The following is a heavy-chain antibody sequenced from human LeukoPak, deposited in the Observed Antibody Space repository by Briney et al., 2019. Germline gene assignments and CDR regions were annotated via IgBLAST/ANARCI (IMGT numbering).Heavy chain of an antibody. CDR2: ISGSGGST. D-gene: IGHD1-26*01. J-gene: IGHJ4*02. CDR1: GFTFSSYA. CDR3: AKLSIKWELLSGFIDY. V-gene: IGHV3-23*01. Sequence: PGGSLRLSCAASGFTFSSYAMSRVRQAPGKGLEWVSAISGSGGSTYYADSVKGRFTISRDNSKNTLYLQMNSLRAEDTAVYYCAKLSIKWELLSGFIDYWGQGTLVTVSS.